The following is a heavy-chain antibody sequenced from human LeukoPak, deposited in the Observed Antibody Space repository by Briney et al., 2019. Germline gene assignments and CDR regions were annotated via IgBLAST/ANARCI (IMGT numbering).Heavy chain of an antibody. D-gene: IGHD6-19*01. J-gene: IGHJ6*03. Sequence: GSLRLSCAASGFIFSSYAMTWVRQAPGKGLEWVSPISGSGDTTYYADSVKGRFTIPRDNSKNMLYLQMNSLRAEDTAVYYCAKNGGVAGLYYYYMDVWGKGTRSPSP. CDR3: AKNGGVAGLYYYYMDV. CDR1: GFIFSSYA. CDR2: ISGSGDTT. V-gene: IGHV3-23*01.